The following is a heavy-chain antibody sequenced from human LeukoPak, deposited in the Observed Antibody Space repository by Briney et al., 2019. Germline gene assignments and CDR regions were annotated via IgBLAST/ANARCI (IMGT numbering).Heavy chain of an antibody. CDR3: AREGYSSSWYGVDY. V-gene: IGHV4-4*07. Sequence: PSETLSLTCTVSSGSISSYYWSWIRQPAGEGLEWIGRIYTGGTNYNPSLKSRVTMSVDASKNQFSLKVSSVTAADTAVYYCAREGYSSSWYGVDYWGQGTLVTVSS. CDR1: SGSISSYY. CDR2: IYTGGT. D-gene: IGHD6-13*01. J-gene: IGHJ4*02.